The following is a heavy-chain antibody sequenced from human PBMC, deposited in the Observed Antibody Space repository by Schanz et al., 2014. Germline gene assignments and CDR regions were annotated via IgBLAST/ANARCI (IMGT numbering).Heavy chain of an antibody. CDR1: GFTVSSNH. CDR3: AKQIHYDILTVTRN. CDR2: ISGSGGST. V-gene: IGHV3-23*01. Sequence: VQLLQFGGGVVQPGRSLRLSCAASGFTVSSNHMSWVRQAPGKGLEWVSAISGSGGSTYYADSVKGRFTISRDNSKNTLYLQMNSLRAEDTAVYYCAKQIHYDILTVTRNWGQGTLVTVSS. J-gene: IGHJ4*02. D-gene: IGHD3-9*01.